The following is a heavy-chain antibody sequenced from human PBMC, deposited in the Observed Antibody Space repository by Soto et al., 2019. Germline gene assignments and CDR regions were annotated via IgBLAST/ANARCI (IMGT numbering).Heavy chain of an antibody. J-gene: IGHJ6*02. CDR1: GYTFTSYG. D-gene: IGHD2-2*01. V-gene: IGHV1-18*01. Sequence: APVKVSCKASGYTFTSYGISWVREAPGQGLEWMGWISAYNGNTNYAQKLQGRVTMTTDTSTSTAYMELRSLRSDDTAVYYCARPSSNYYYGMDVWGQGTTVTGSS. CDR2: ISAYNGNT. CDR3: ARPSSNYYYGMDV.